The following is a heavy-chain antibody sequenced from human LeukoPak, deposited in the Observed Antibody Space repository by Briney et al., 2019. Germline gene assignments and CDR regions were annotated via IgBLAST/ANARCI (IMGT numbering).Heavy chain of an antibody. CDR1: GFTFSTYW. CDR3: AREQYNDYFDY. CDR2: IKQDGSDK. D-gene: IGHD5-24*01. Sequence: GGSLRLSCATSGFTFSTYWMSWVRQAPGKGLEWVANIKQDGSDKYYVDSVKGRFTISRDNAKNSLYLQMNSLRAEDTAVYYCAREQYNDYFDYWGQGTLVTVSS. J-gene: IGHJ4*02. V-gene: IGHV3-7*01.